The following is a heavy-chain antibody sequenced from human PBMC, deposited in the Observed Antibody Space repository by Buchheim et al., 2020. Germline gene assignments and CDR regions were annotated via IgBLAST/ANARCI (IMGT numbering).Heavy chain of an antibody. CDR3: AGERYNSGWYDF. CDR1: GYTFTGYF. D-gene: IGHD6-19*01. J-gene: IGHJ5*01. Sequence: QVQLVQSGAEVKKPGASVKVSCKASGYTFTGYFLHWVRQAPGQGLEWMGIINPSGVGTTYAQKFQGRVTMTRDTSTTTLYMEVSGLRSGDAAVYLCAGERYNSGWYDFWGQGTL. CDR2: INPSGVGT. V-gene: IGHV1-46*01.